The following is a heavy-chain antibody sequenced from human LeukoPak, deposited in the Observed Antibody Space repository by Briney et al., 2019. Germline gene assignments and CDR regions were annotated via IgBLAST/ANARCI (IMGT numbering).Heavy chain of an antibody. Sequence: SETLSLTCTVSGGSISSSSYYWGWIRQPPGKGLEWIGSIYYSGSTYYNPSLKSRVTISVDTSKNQFSLKLSSVTAVDTAVYYCARDGYCSSTSCWDAFDIWGQGTMVTVSS. CDR1: GGSISSSSYY. CDR3: ARDGYCSSTSCWDAFDI. J-gene: IGHJ3*02. V-gene: IGHV4-39*07. CDR2: IYYSGST. D-gene: IGHD2-2*01.